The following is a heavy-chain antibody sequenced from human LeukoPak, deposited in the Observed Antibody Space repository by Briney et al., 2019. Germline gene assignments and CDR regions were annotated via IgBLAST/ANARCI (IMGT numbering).Heavy chain of an antibody. CDR1: GGSISSGSYS. CDR3: ARGYSSGGSCYFAPYYYGMDV. V-gene: IGHV4-30-2*01. J-gene: IGHJ6*04. D-gene: IGHD2-15*01. CDR2: IYHSGST. Sequence: PSQTLSLTCAVSGGSISSGSYSWSWIRQPPGKGLEWIGCIYHSGSTYYNPSLKSRVTISVDRSKNQFSLKLSSVTAADTAVYYCARGYSSGGSCYFAPYYYGMDVWGKGTTVTVSS.